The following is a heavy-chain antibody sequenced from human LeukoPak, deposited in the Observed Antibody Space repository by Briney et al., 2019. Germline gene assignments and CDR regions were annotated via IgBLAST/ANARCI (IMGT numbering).Heavy chain of an antibody. CDR1: GGSFSGYY. V-gene: IGHV4-34*01. CDR3: ARVFYYYYGMDV. CDR2: INHSGST. Sequence: SETLSLTCAVYGGSFSGYYWSWIHQPPGKGLEWIGEINHSGSTNYNPSLKSRVTISVDTSKNQFSLKLSSVTAADTAVYYCARVFYYYYGMDVWGQGTTVTVSS. J-gene: IGHJ6*02.